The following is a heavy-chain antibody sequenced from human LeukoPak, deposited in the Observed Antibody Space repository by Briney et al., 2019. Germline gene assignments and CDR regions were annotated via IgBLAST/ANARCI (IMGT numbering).Heavy chain of an antibody. D-gene: IGHD3-10*01. CDR3: ARTYYYGSGSYDWFDP. V-gene: IGHV5-51*01. CDR2: IFPGDSDT. J-gene: IGHJ5*02. Sequence: GESLKISCKGSGYSFTSYWIGWVRQMPGKGLEWMGIIFPGDSDTRYSPSFQGQVTISADKSISTAYLQWSSLKASDTAMYYCARTYYYGSGSYDWFDPWGQGTLVAVSS. CDR1: GYSFTSYW.